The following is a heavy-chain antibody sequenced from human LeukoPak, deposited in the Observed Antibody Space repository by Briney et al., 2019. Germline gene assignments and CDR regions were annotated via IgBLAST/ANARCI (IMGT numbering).Heavy chain of an antibody. CDR1: GGSISSSSYY. J-gene: IGHJ4*02. Sequence: PSETLSLTCTVSGGSISSSSYYWGWIRQPPGKGLEWIGSIYYSGSTYYNPSLKSRVTISVDTSKNQFSLKLSSVTAADTAVYYCARLGTYYYDSSLPFDYWGQGTLVTVSS. CDR2: IYYSGST. CDR3: ARLGTYYYDSSLPFDY. V-gene: IGHV4-39*01. D-gene: IGHD3-22*01.